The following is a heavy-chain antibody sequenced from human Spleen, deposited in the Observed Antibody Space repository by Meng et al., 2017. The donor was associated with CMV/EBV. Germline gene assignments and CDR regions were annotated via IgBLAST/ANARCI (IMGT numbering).Heavy chain of an antibody. CDR3: ARYHLLNWFDP. V-gene: IGHV3-20*04. D-gene: IGHD2-2*01. Sequence: LSCAASGFTFDDYGMSWVRQVPGKGLEWVSGINWNGGSTGYADSVKGRFTISRDNAKNSLSLQMNSLRAEDTAVYYCARYHLLNWFDPWGQGTLVTVSS. CDR2: INWNGGST. J-gene: IGHJ5*02. CDR1: GFTFDDYG.